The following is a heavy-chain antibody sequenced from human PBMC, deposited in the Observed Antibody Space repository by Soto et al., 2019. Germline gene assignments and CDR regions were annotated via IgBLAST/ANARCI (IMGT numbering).Heavy chain of an antibody. Sequence: SETLSLTCTVSGGSISSGGYYWSWISQHPGKGLEWIGYIYYSGSTYYNPSLKSRVTISVDTSKNQFSLKLSSVTAADTAVYYCARGGEPCSSTSCYPLYYYYYGMDVWGQGTTVTVSS. V-gene: IGHV4-31*03. CDR2: IYYSGST. J-gene: IGHJ6*02. CDR1: GGSISSGGYY. D-gene: IGHD2-2*01. CDR3: ARGGEPCSSTSCYPLYYYYYGMDV.